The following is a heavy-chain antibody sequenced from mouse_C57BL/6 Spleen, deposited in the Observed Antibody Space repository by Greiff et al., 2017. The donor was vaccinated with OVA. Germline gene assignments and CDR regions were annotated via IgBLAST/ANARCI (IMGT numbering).Heavy chain of an antibody. Sequence: QVQLQQPGAELVKPGASVKLSCKASGYTFTSYWMQWVKQRPGQGLEWIGEIDPSDSYTNYNQKFKGKATLTVDTSSSTAYMQLSSLTSEDSAVDYCARGDYGSRYFDVWGTGTTVTVSS. CDR3: ARGDYGSRYFDV. V-gene: IGHV1-50*01. D-gene: IGHD1-1*01. CDR2: IDPSDSYT. J-gene: IGHJ1*03. CDR1: GYTFTSYW.